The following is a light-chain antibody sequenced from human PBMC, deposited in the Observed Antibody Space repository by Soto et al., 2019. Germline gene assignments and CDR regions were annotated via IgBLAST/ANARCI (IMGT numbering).Light chain of an antibody. CDR1: QSIVHSDGNTY. CDR2: NIP. J-gene: IGKJ2*01. Sequence: DIVMTQTPLSSPVTLGQPASISCRSSQSIVHSDGNTYLSGLQQRPGQPPRLLIYNIPNPFSGVPDRFRGSGAGTDFTLKISRVEAEDVGLYYCMQATQFPYTFGQGTKLEIK. V-gene: IGKV2-24*01. CDR3: MQATQFPYT.